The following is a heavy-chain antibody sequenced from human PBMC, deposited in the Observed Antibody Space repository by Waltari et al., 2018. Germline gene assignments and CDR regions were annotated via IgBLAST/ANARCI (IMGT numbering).Heavy chain of an antibody. D-gene: IGHD6-6*01. CDR1: GGSISSYY. J-gene: IGHJ6*02. V-gene: IGHV4-59*01. CDR2: IYYSGRT. CDR3: ARGGSSSTVGGYYYGMDV. Sequence: QVQLQESGPGLVKPSETLSLTCTVSGGSISSYYWSWIRQPPGKGLEWIGYIYYSGRTNYNPSIKSRVTISVDTSKNQFSLKLSSVTAADTAVYYCARGGSSSTVGGYYYGMDVWGQGTTVTVSS.